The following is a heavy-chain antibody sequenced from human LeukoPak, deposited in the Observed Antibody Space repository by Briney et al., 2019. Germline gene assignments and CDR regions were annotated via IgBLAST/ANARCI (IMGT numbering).Heavy chain of an antibody. J-gene: IGHJ4*02. CDR3: ARWGVNYYDFY. Sequence: PSETLPLTCTVSGGSISSYYWSWIRQPPGKGLEWIGYIYYSGSTNYNPSLKSRVTISVDTSKNQFSLKLSSVTAADTAVYYCARWGVNYYDFYWGQGTLVTVSS. CDR1: GGSISSYY. V-gene: IGHV4-59*01. CDR2: IYYSGST. D-gene: IGHD3-22*01.